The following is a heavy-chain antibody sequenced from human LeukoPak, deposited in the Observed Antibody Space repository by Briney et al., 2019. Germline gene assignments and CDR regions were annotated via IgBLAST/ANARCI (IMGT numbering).Heavy chain of an antibody. D-gene: IGHD2-2*01. CDR2: IYYTGST. CDR3: ARGYCRSTSCEYFDY. CDR1: GGSISSYY. Sequence: SETLSLTCTVSGGSISSYYWTWIRQPPGKELEWIGYIYYTGSTNSNPSLKSRVTISVDTSKNQFSLKLNSVTAADTAVYYCARGYCRSTSCEYFDYWGQGILVTVSS. V-gene: IGHV4-59*01. J-gene: IGHJ4*02.